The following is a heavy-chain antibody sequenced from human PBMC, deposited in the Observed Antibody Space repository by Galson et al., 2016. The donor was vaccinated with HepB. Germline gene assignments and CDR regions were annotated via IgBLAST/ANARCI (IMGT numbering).Heavy chain of an antibody. CDR1: GGSISSYY. CDR3: VRGTIFGVVVNWFDT. J-gene: IGHJ5*02. D-gene: IGHD3-3*01. CDR2: IHYSGSA. Sequence: SETLSLTCKVSGGSISSYYWSWIRQPPGKGLEWIGYIHYSGSANYNPSLKSRVTISVDTSKNQYSLKLSSVAAADTAMYYCVRGTIFGVVVNWFDTWGQGILVAVSS. V-gene: IGHV4-59*01.